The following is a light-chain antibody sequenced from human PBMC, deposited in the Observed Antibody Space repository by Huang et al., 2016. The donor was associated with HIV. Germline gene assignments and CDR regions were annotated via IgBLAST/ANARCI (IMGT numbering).Light chain of an antibody. CDR2: SAS. V-gene: IGKV4-1*01. CDR1: QSILYSSKNKNY. J-gene: IGKJ4*01. Sequence: DIVMTQSPDSLAVSLGERATINCKSSQSILYSSKNKNYLAWYQQKPGQPPKLLIYSASTRESGVPDRFTGSGSGTDFTLTISSLQAEDVAVYHCQQFYTTPPTFGGGTKVEIK. CDR3: QQFYTTPPT.